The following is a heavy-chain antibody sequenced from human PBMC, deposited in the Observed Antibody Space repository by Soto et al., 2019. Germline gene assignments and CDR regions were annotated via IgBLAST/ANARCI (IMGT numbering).Heavy chain of an antibody. CDR2: IYYSGST. J-gene: IGHJ4*02. Sequence: SETLSLTCTVSGGSISSSSYYWGWIRQPPGKGLEWIGSIYYSGSTYYNPSLKSRVTISVDTPKNQFSLKLSSVTAADTAVYYCASFPRHYYGSGSYTHYWGQGTLVTVSS. V-gene: IGHV4-39*01. D-gene: IGHD3-10*01. CDR3: ASFPRHYYGSGSYTHY. CDR1: GGSISSSSYY.